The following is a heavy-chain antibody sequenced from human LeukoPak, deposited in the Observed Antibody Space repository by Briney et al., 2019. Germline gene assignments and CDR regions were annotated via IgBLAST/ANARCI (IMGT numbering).Heavy chain of an antibody. Sequence: ASVKVSCKASGYTFTSYGISWVRQAPGQGLEWMGWISAYNGNTNYAQKLQGRVTMTTDTSTSTAYMELRSLRSDDTAVYYCARKGGGIQLWNSNEDYFDYWGQGTLVTVSS. D-gene: IGHD5-18*01. V-gene: IGHV1-18*01. J-gene: IGHJ4*02. CDR1: GYTFTSYG. CDR3: ARKGGGIQLWNSNEDYFDY. CDR2: ISAYNGNT.